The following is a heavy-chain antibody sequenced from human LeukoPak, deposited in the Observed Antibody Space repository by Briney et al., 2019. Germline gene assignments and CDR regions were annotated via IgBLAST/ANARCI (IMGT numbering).Heavy chain of an antibody. V-gene: IGHV1-69*06. CDR3: ARDGVAAAQDYYYYMDV. D-gene: IGHD6-6*01. CDR2: IIPIFGTA. J-gene: IGHJ6*03. CDR1: GGTFSSYA. Sequence: VKVSCKASGGTFSSYAFSWVRQAPGQGLEWMGGIIPIFGTANYAQKFQGRVTITADKSTSTTYMELSSLRSEDTAVYYCARDGVAAAQDYYYYMDVWGKGTTVTVSS.